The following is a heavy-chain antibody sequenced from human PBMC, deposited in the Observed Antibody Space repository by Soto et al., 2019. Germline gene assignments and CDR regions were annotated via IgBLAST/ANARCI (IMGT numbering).Heavy chain of an antibody. CDR2: IYYSGST. Sequence: SETLSLTCTVSGGSISGCDYYWSWIRQPPGRGLEWIGYIYYSGSTYYNPSLKSRVTISVDTSKYQFSLKLSSVAAADTAVYYCARAGTYCSSTSCYTGWFDPWGQGTQDTVSS. J-gene: IGHJ5*02. CDR3: ARAGTYCSSTSCYTGWFDP. D-gene: IGHD2-2*02. CDR1: GGSISGCDYY. V-gene: IGHV4-30-4*01.